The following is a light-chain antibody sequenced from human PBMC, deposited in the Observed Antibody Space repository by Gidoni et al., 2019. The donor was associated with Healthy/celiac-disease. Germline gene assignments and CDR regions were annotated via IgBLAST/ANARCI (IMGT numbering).Light chain of an antibody. V-gene: IGKV1-5*03. J-gene: IGKJ2*03. Sequence: IKMTKSPSTLSASGGDRVTITCRASQSISIWLDWYQQKAGKAPKLLIYKASSLESGVPSSFSGSGSGTEFTLTISSLQPDDFATYYCQHYNSYPYSFGQGTKLEIK. CDR1: QSISIW. CDR3: QHYNSYPYS. CDR2: KAS.